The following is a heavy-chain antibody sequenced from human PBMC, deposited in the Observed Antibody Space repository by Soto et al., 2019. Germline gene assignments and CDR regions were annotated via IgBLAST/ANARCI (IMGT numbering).Heavy chain of an antibody. Sequence: PSETLCLTCTVAGGSISSSSYYWGWIRQPPGKGLEWIGSIYYSGSTYYNPSLKSRVTISVDTSKNQFSLKLSSVTAADTAVYYCASLGSGSYYNAYYYYYMDVWGKGTTVTVSS. CDR2: IYYSGST. CDR1: GGSISSSSYY. V-gene: IGHV4-39*01. CDR3: ASLGSGSYYNAYYYYYMDV. J-gene: IGHJ6*03. D-gene: IGHD3-10*01.